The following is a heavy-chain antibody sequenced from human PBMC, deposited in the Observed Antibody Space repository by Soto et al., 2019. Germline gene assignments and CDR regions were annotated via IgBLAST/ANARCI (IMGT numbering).Heavy chain of an antibody. D-gene: IGHD6-13*01. CDR2: IYYSGST. CDR1: GGSISSYY. Sequence: QVQLQESGPGLVKPSETLSLTCTVSGGSISSYYWSWIRQPPGKGLEWIGYIYYSGSTNYNPSLKSRVTISVDTSKNQFSLKLSSVTAADTAVYYCAREQQLIANDAFDIWGQGTMVTVSS. J-gene: IGHJ3*02. V-gene: IGHV4-59*01. CDR3: AREQQLIANDAFDI.